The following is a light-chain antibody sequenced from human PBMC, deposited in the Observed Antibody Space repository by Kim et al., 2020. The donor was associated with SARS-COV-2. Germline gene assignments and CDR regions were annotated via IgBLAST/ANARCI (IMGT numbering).Light chain of an antibody. Sequence: ASIDDRVTSTCRASQAIYNYLAWYQQKPGKAPKLLIYARSTLHSGVPSRFSGSGSATEFTLTISSLQPEDVATYYCQKYNNAPFTFGPGTKVDIK. J-gene: IGKJ3*01. CDR2: ARS. CDR3: QKYNNAPFT. V-gene: IGKV1-27*01. CDR1: QAIYNY.